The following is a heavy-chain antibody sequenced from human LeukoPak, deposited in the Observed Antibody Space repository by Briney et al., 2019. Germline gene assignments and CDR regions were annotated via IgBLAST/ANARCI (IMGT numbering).Heavy chain of an antibody. V-gene: IGHV3-48*03. Sequence: GGSLRLSCAASGFTFSDYKMHWVRQAPGKGLEWVSYLTSTGNTIDYADSVEGRFTISRDNAKNSLYLQMNSLRAEDTAVYFCAREGSSDCHFDYWAREPWSPSPQ. J-gene: IGHJ4*02. CDR3: AREGSSDCHFDY. D-gene: IGHD6-19*01. CDR2: LTSTGNTI. CDR1: GFTFSDYK.